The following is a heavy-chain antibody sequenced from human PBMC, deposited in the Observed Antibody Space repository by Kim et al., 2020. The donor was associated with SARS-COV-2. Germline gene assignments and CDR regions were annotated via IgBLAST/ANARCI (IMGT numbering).Heavy chain of an antibody. D-gene: IGHD2-21*02. Sequence: SLKSRVTISVDTSKNPFSLKLSSVTAADTAVYYCARWDCGGDCYSAYLDYWGQGTLVTVSS. J-gene: IGHJ4*02. CDR3: ARWDCGGDCYSAYLDY. V-gene: IGHV4-59*12.